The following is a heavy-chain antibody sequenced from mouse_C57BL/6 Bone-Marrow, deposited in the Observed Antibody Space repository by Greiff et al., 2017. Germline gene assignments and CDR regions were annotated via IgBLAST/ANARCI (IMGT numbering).Heavy chain of an antibody. Sequence: QVQLQQPGAELVKPGASVKLSCKASGYTFTSYWMHWVKQRPGQGLEWIGMIQPNSGSTNNNEKFKSKATLNVDKSSSTAYMQLSSLKSEDSAVYDCASLYDAHYWGQGTSLTVSS. V-gene: IGHV1-64*01. CDR1: GYTFTSYW. CDR3: ASLYDAHY. CDR2: IQPNSGST. D-gene: IGHD2-3*01. J-gene: IGHJ2*02.